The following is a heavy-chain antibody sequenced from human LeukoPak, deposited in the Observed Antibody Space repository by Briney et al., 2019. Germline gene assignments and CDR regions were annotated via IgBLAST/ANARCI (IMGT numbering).Heavy chain of an antibody. D-gene: IGHD3-10*01. CDR1: GFTFSSYS. Sequence: PGGSLRLSCAASGFTFSSYSMNWVRQAPGKGLEWVSSISSSSSYIYYADSVKGRFTISRDNAKNSLYLQMNSLRAVDTAVYYCAREAVPPDHYYYYYMDVWGKGTTVTVSS. J-gene: IGHJ6*03. CDR3: AREAVPPDHYYYYYMDV. V-gene: IGHV3-21*01. CDR2: ISSSSSYI.